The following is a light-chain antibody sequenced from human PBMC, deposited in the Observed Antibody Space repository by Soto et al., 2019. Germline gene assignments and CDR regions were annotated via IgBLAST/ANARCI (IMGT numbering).Light chain of an antibody. CDR3: LQDYTYPYT. CDR2: GAS. CDR1: QGIRNE. Sequence: AIGMTQSPSSLSASVGDRVTITCRASQGIRNELGWYQQKPGKAPKLLLYGASILQSGVPSRFSGSGSGTAFTLTISSLQPEDFATYYCLQDYTYPYTFGQGTKLEIK. V-gene: IGKV1-6*01. J-gene: IGKJ2*01.